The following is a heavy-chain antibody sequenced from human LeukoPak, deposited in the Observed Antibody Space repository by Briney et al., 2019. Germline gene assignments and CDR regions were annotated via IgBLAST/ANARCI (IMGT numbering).Heavy chain of an antibody. CDR1: GFSFSSYS. Sequence: TGGSLRLCCAASGFSFSSYSMHWVRQAPGKGLEWVAVISYDGYNKYYADSVKGRFTISRDNSKNTLYLQMNSLRAEDSAIYYCAKYGLSTRGYYFDCWGQGTLVTVSS. D-gene: IGHD4-11*01. CDR2: ISYDGYNK. J-gene: IGHJ4*02. CDR3: AKYGLSTRGYYFDC. V-gene: IGHV3-30*18.